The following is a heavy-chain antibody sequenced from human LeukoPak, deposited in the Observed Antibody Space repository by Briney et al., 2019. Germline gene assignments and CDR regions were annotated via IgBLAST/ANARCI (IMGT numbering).Heavy chain of an antibody. CDR3: ARREYSSSRDAFDI. CDR2: IYTSGRT. V-gene: IGHV4-4*07. CDR1: GGSISYYY. Sequence: SETLSLTCTVSGGSISYYYWNWIRQPAGKGLEWIGRIYTSGRTYYNPSLKSRVSMSVDTSKNQFSLQLNSVTPEDTAVYYCARREYSSSRDAFDIWGQGTMVTVSS. D-gene: IGHD6-13*01. J-gene: IGHJ3*02.